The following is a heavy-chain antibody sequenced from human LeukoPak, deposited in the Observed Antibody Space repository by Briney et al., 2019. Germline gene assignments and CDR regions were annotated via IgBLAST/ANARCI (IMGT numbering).Heavy chain of an antibody. CDR2: IGTAGDT. Sequence: GGSLRLSCAASGFTFSSYDMHWVRQATGKGLEWVSAIGTAGDTYYPGSVKGRFTISRENAKNSLYLQMNSLRAGDTAVYYCARGSVSSGYYYYDYWGQGTLVTVSS. J-gene: IGHJ4*02. CDR1: GFTFSSYD. V-gene: IGHV3-13*01. CDR3: ARGSVSSGYYYYDY. D-gene: IGHD3-22*01.